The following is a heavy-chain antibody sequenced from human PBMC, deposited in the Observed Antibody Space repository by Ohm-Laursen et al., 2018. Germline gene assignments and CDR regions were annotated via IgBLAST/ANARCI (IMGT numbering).Heavy chain of an antibody. CDR1: GESISGYY. J-gene: IGHJ4*02. D-gene: IGHD6-19*01. CDR2: IYSSGNT. V-gene: IGHV4-4*07. CDR3: ARDGSGWYSH. Sequence: TLSLTCTVSGESISGYYWNWIRLPAGKGLEWIGLIYSSGNTIYNPSLKSRVTMSVDTSKNQFSLKLNSVTAADTAVYYCARDGSGWYSHWGQGTLVTVSS.